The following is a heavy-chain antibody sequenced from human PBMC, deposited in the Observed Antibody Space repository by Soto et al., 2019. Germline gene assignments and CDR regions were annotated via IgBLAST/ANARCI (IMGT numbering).Heavy chain of an antibody. CDR2: IKSKTDGGTT. J-gene: IGHJ4*02. CDR1: GFTFSNAW. CDR3: TTAGGITMVRIVLTL. V-gene: IGHV3-15*01. D-gene: IGHD3-10*01. Sequence: EVPLVESGGGLVKPGGSLRLSCAASGFTFSNAWMSWVRQAPGKGLEWVGRIKSKTDGGTTDYAAPVKGRFTISRDXSXXTLYLQMNSLKTEDTAVYYCTTAGGITMVRIVLTLWGQGTLVTVSS.